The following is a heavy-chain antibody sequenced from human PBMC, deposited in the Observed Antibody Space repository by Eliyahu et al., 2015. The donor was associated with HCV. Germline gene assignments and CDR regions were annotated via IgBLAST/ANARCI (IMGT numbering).Heavy chain of an antibody. J-gene: IGHJ4*02. D-gene: IGHD3-16*02. V-gene: IGHV3-21*01. CDR1: GFTFSSYS. CDR2: ISSSSSYI. CDR3: ARDRRHTPFDY. Sequence: EVQLVESGGGLVKPGGSLRLSCAAXGFTFSSYSMNVVRQAPGKGLEWVSSISSSSSYIYYADSVKGRFTISRDNAKNSLYLQMNSLRAEDTAVYYCARDRRHTPFDYWGQGTLVTVSS.